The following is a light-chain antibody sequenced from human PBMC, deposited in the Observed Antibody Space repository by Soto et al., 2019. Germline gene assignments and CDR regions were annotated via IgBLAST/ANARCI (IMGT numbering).Light chain of an antibody. J-gene: IGKJ1*01. CDR3: QQYNSYST. CDR2: DAS. Sequence: IQMTQSPSTLSASVGERVTISCRATQSISSWLAWYQQKPGKAPKLLIYDASSLESGVPSRFSGSGSGTEFTLTISSLQPDDFATYYCQQYNSYSTFGQGTKVDIK. V-gene: IGKV1-5*01. CDR1: QSISSW.